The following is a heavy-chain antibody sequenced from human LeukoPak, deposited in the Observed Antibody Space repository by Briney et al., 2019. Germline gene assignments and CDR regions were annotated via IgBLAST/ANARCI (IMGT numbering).Heavy chain of an antibody. J-gene: IGHJ5*02. Sequence: ESGPTLVKPTQTLTLTCTFSGFSLSTSGVGVGWIRQPPGKALEWLALIYWDDDKRYSPSLKSRLTITKDTSKNQVVLTMTNMDPVDTATYYCAHRYCSGGSCYSGVWFDPWGQGTLVTVSS. D-gene: IGHD2-15*01. CDR2: IYWDDDK. V-gene: IGHV2-5*02. CDR3: AHRYCSGGSCYSGVWFDP. CDR1: GFSLSTSGVG.